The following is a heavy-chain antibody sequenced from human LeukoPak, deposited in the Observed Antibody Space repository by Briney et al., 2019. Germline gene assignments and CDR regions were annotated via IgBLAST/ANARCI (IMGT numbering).Heavy chain of an antibody. Sequence: SETLSLTCTVSGGPISSSYWSWIRQPAGKGLEWIGRIYSSESTNYNPSLKSRVTMSVDTSKNQFPLKLTSVTAADTAVYYCARDSYYGSGDYWGQGTLVTVSS. CDR3: ARDSYYGSGDY. CDR2: IYSSEST. J-gene: IGHJ4*02. D-gene: IGHD3-10*01. V-gene: IGHV4-4*07. CDR1: GGPISSSY.